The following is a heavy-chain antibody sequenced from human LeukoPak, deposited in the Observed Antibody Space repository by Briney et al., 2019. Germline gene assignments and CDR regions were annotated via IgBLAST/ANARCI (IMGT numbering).Heavy chain of an antibody. J-gene: IGHJ4*02. V-gene: IGHV3-30*02. D-gene: IGHD6-19*01. CDR3: AKGLYSSGWSFDY. CDR2: IGYDGSNK. CDR1: GFTFSSYG. Sequence: GGSLRLSCAASGFTFSSYGMHWVRQAPGKGLEWVAFIGYDGSNKYYADSVKGRFTISRDNSKNTLYLQMNSLRAEDTAVYYCAKGLYSSGWSFDYWGQGTLVTVSS.